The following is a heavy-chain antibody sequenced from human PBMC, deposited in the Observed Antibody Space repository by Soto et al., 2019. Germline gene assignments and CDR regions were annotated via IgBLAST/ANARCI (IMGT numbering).Heavy chain of an antibody. J-gene: IGHJ6*02. CDR1: GGSISGGNHY. V-gene: IGHV4-30-4*01. Sequence: PSXTLSLTCIVSGGSISGGNHYWSWIRQHPGKGLEWLGYISNRGSTNYNPSLKSRVTISVDTSKNQFSLKLSSVTAADTAVYYCARRRGFPYYYGMDVWGQGTTVTVSS. D-gene: IGHD5-12*01. CDR2: ISNRGST. CDR3: ARRRGFPYYYGMDV.